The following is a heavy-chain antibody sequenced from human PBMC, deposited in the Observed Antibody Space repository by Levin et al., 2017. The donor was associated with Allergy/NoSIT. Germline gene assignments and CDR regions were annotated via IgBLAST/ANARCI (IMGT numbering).Heavy chain of an antibody. D-gene: IGHD3-9*01. CDR3: ARVRVILTGYYRGSQASYYYGMDV. CDR1: GGSFSDYY. J-gene: IGHJ6*02. CDR2: INHGGST. Sequence: SQTLSLTCAVYGGSFSDYYWSWIRQTPGKGLEWIGEINHGGSTNYSPSLKSRVSISVDASKNQFSLKLSSVTAADTAVYSCARVRVILTGYYRGSQASYYYGMDVWGQGTTVTVSS. V-gene: IGHV4-34*01.